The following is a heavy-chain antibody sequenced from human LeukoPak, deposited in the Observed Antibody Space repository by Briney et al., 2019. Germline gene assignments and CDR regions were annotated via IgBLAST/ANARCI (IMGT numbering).Heavy chain of an antibody. D-gene: IGHD3-22*01. CDR2: IYTSGST. CDR1: GGSISSYY. J-gene: IGHJ4*02. V-gene: IGHV4-4*07. CDR3: ARMMYYYDSSGYFDY. Sequence: SETLSLTCTVSGGSISSYYWSWIRQPAGKGLEWIGRIYTSGSTNYNPSLKSRVTISVDTSKNQFSLKLSSVTAADTAVYYCARMMYYYDSSGYFDYWGQGTLVTVSS.